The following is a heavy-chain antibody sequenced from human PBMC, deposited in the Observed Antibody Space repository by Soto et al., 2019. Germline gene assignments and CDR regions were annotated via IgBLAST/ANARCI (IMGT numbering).Heavy chain of an antibody. Sequence: QVQLVESGGGVVQPGRSLRLSCAASGFTFSSYGMHWVRQAPGKGLEWVAVISYDGSNKYYADSVKGRFTISRDNSKNTLYLQMNSLRAEDTAVYYCARGRIVVVVPAEDYWGHGTLVTVSS. CDR2: ISYDGSNK. CDR3: ARGRIVVVVPAEDY. CDR1: GFTFSSYG. D-gene: IGHD2-15*01. J-gene: IGHJ4*01. V-gene: IGHV3-30-3*01.